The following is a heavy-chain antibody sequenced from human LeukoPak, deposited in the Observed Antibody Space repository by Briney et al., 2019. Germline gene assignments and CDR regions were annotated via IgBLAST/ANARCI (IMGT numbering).Heavy chain of an antibody. CDR1: GGSISSYY. Sequence: SETLSLTCTVSGGSISSYYWSWIRQPAGKGLEWIGRIYTSGSTNYNPSLKSRVTMSVDTSKNQFSLKLSSVTAADTAVYYCARDEVTMVRGVIIGNWFDPWGQGTLVTVSS. CDR3: ARDEVTMVRGVIIGNWFDP. J-gene: IGHJ5*02. V-gene: IGHV4-4*07. D-gene: IGHD3-10*01. CDR2: IYTSGST.